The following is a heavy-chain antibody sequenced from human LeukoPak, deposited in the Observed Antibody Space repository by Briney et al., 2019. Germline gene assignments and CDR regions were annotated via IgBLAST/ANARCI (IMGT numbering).Heavy chain of an antibody. CDR2: IIPILGIA. J-gene: IGHJ4*02. D-gene: IGHD6-13*01. Sequence: SVKVSCKASGGTFSSYAISWVRQAPGQGLEWMGRIIPILGIANYAQKFQGRVTITADKSTSTAYMELSSLRSEDTAVYYCARSSSSWHFFDYWGQGTLVTVSS. CDR3: ARSSSSWHFFDY. CDR1: GGTFSSYA. V-gene: IGHV1-69*04.